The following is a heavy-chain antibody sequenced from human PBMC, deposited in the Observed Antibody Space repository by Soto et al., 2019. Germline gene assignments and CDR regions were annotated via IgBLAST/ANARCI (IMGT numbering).Heavy chain of an antibody. CDR2: ISHAWTT. CDR1: GDSLSTDDHY. D-gene: IGHD1-1*01. V-gene: IGHV4-31*03. CDR3: ARAALHNRRDCWFDP. Sequence: PSATLSLTCSVSGDSLSTDDHYWKWIRQHPGSVLEGIGYISHAWTTYYNPSLESRLAISIDTYKKQFSLRLSSVTPADTAVYNCARAALHNRRDCWFDPGGQGTQVTVSS. J-gene: IGHJ5*02.